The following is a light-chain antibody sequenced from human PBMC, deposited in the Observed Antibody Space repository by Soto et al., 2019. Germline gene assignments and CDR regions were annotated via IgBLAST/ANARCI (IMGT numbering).Light chain of an antibody. J-gene: IGKJ2*01. Sequence: EIVLTQSPGTLSLSPGEMASLSCRASQRVISDFLAWYQQKRGQPPRLLIYYASKRATGIPAKFSGGGSGTAFTLTISRVEPEDSAVYYCQQTFHSPRTFGQGTRLEI. V-gene: IGKV3-20*01. CDR3: QQTFHSPRT. CDR2: YAS. CDR1: QRVISDF.